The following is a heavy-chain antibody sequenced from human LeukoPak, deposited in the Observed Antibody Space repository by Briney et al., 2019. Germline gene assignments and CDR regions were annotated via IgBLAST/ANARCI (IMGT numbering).Heavy chain of an antibody. CDR1: GYSISSGYY. CDR3: ARGYYYDSSGYFNWFDP. D-gene: IGHD3-22*01. J-gene: IGHJ5*02. Sequence: PSETLSLTCTVSGYSISSGYYWSWIRQPAGKGLEWIGRIYTSGSTNYNPSPKSRVTISVDTSKNQFSLKLSSVTAADTAVYYCARGYYYDSSGYFNWFDPWGQGTLVTVSS. V-gene: IGHV4-61*02. CDR2: IYTSGST.